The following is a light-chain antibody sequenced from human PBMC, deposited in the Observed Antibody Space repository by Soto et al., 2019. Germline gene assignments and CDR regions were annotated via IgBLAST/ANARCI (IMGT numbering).Light chain of an antibody. Sequence: ETVLTQSPATLSLSPGERATLSCRASENVDIYLAWYQQKPGQAPRLLIYDGSNRATGNPARFSGSGSGTDFTLTISRLEPEDFAVYYCQQRRNWPPLTFGGGTRVEIK. CDR2: DGS. V-gene: IGKV3-11*01. J-gene: IGKJ4*01. CDR3: QQRRNWPPLT. CDR1: ENVDIY.